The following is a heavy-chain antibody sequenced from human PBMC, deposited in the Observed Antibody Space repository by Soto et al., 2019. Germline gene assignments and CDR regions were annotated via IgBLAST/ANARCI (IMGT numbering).Heavy chain of an antibody. CDR1: GFPFSSYA. J-gene: IGHJ6*02. CDR2: STGAGGGT. CDR3: AKGHSDYQGNYNYYGMDV. D-gene: IGHD6-25*01. Sequence: GGSLRLSCAASGFPFSSYAISWVRQAPGRGLEWVAASTGAGGGTYNLEAVKGRFTVSRDNSKKTVYLQLDGLRAEDTAVYYCAKGHSDYQGNYNYYGMDVWGQGTTVTVSS. V-gene: IGHV3-23*01.